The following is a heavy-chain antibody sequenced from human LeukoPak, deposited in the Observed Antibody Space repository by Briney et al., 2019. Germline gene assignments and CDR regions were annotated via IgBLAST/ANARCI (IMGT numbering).Heavy chain of an antibody. CDR3: ATSGTSPNYYYYGMDV. J-gene: IGHJ6*02. D-gene: IGHD2-2*01. V-gene: IGHV4-34*01. Sequence: SETLSLTCAVYGVSFSGYYWSRIRQPPGKGLEWIGEINHSGSTNYNPSLKSRVTISVDTSKNQFSLKLSSVTAADTAVYYCATSGTSPNYYYYGMDVWGQGTTVTVSS. CDR1: GVSFSGYY. CDR2: INHSGST.